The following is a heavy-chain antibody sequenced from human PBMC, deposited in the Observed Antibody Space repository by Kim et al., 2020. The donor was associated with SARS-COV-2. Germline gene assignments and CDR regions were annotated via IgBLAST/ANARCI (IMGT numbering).Heavy chain of an antibody. J-gene: IGHJ4*02. CDR3: ARGRTYYDILTGYRGWAYYFDY. D-gene: IGHD3-9*01. V-gene: IGHV4-34*01. CDR1: GGSFSGYY. CDR2: INHSGST. Sequence: SETLSLTCAVYGGSFSGYYWSWIRQPPGKGLEWIGEINHSGSTNYNPSLKSRVTISVDTSKNQFSLKLSSVTAADTAVYYCARGRTYYDILTGYRGWAYYFDYWGQGTLVTVSS.